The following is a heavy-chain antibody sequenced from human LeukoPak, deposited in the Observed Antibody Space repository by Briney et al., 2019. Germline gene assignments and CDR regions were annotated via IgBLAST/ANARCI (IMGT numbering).Heavy chain of an antibody. V-gene: IGHV1-69*05. CDR3: ARVSSGWPKKEAFDY. CDR2: IIPIFGTA. J-gene: IGHJ4*02. Sequence: GASVKVSCKASGGTFSSYAISWVRQAPGQGLEWMGGIIPIFGTANYAQKFQGRVTITTDESTSTAYMELSSLRSEDTAVYYCARVSSGWPKKEAFDYWGQGTLVTVSS. D-gene: IGHD6-19*01. CDR1: GGTFSSYA.